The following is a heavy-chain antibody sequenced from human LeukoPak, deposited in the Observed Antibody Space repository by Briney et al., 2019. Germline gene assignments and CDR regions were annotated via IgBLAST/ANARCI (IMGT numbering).Heavy chain of an antibody. V-gene: IGHV4-39*07. Sequence: PSETLSLTCTVSGGSISSSSYYWGWIRQPPGKGLEWIGSIYYSGSTYYNPSLKSRVTISVDTSKNQFSLKLSFVTAADTAVYYCARGGCSGGSCYSFRDAFDIWGQGTMVTVS. CDR1: GGSISSSSYY. CDR3: ARGGCSGGSCYSFRDAFDI. J-gene: IGHJ3*02. CDR2: IYYSGST. D-gene: IGHD2-15*01.